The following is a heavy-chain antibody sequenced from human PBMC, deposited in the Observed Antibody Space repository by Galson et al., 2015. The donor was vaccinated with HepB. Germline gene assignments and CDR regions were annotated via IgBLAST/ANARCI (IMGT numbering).Heavy chain of an antibody. J-gene: IGHJ4*02. Sequence: PALVKPTQTLTLTCTFSGFSLSTSGMCVSWIRQPPGKALEWLARIDWDDDKYYSTSLKTRLTISKDTSKNQVVLTMTDMDPVDTATYYCARIRAGEDGCLFDYWGQGTLVTVSS. V-gene: IGHV2-70*11. CDR3: ARIRAGEDGCLFDY. D-gene: IGHD5-24*01. CDR1: GFSLSTSGMC. CDR2: IDWDDDK.